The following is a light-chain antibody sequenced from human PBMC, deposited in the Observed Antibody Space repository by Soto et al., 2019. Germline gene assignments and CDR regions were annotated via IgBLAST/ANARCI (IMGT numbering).Light chain of an antibody. CDR2: GAS. V-gene: IGKV3-15*01. CDR3: QQYNNYPTFN. CDR1: QSVSSS. Sequence: EIVMTQSPATLSVSPGERVTLSCRASQSVSSSLAWYQQKPGQAPRLLIYGASTRSTGIPARFSGSGSRTEVTLTISSLQSEDFAVYYWQQYNNYPTFNFGPRTKVYIK. J-gene: IGKJ3*01.